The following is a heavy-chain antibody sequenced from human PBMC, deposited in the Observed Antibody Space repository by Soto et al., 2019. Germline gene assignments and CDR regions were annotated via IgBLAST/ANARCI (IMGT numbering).Heavy chain of an antibody. D-gene: IGHD5-12*01. Sequence: HPGGSLRLSCAASGFTVDTYSMAWVRQTPRNGLDWVSSISGVGDHTYYANSVKGRFTISRDSSENTVYLQMNSLRAEDTAVYFCAKGYDRYGSGYEGFDTWGQGTLVTVSS. J-gene: IGHJ4*02. V-gene: IGHV3-23*01. CDR1: GFTVDTYS. CDR2: ISGVGDHT. CDR3: AKGYDRYGSGYEGFDT.